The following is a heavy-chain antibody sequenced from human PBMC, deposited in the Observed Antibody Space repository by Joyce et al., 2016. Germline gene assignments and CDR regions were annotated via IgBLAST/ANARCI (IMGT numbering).Heavy chain of an antibody. CDR2: LYLGGST. V-gene: IGHV4-4*02. CDR1: GGSISSAHW. J-gene: IGHJ5*01. Sequence: QVQLQESGPGLVKPSGTLSLTCAFSGGSISSAHWWSWVRQPPGKGLEWIGELYLGGSTTYNPSLMSRVTISVDKSKNQLSLKMNSVTAADTAVYYCARNGAYSQDSWGQGTLVTVSS. CDR3: ARNGAYSQDS. D-gene: IGHD5-12*01.